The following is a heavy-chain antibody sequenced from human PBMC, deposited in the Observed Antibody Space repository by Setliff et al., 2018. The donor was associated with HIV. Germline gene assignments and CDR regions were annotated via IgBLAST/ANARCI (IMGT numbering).Heavy chain of an antibody. J-gene: IGHJ6*02. CDR2: ISIGSGGAI. V-gene: IGHV3-21*01. Sequence: GGSLRLSCAASGFTFRNYKFNWVRQAPGRGLEWVSSISIGSGGAIDYADSLQGRFTISRDNSKNSLYLQMNCLRVEDTGVYYCARDNLYYNLYDGSPVYGMDVWGQGTTVTVSS. CDR1: GFTFRNYK. CDR3: ARDNLYYNLYDGSPVYGMDV. D-gene: IGHD3-3*01.